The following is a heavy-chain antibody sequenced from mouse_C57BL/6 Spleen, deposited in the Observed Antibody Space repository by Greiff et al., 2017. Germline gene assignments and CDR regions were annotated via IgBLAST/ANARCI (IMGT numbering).Heavy chain of an antibody. D-gene: IGHD2-5*01. CDR1: GYTFTSYW. CDR3: ARLGYYSNLDY. CDR2: IDPSDSET. V-gene: IGHV1-52*01. J-gene: IGHJ2*01. Sequence: QVQLQQPGAELVRPGSSVKLSCKASGYTFTSYWMHWVKQRPIQGLEWIGNIDPSDSETHYNQKFKDKATLTVDKSSSTAYMQLSSLTSEDSAVYYCARLGYYSNLDYWGQGTTLTVSS.